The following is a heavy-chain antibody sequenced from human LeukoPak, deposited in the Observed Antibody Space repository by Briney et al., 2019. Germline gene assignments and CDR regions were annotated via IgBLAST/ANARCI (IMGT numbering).Heavy chain of an antibody. V-gene: IGHV3-7*03. CDR2: IKDDGSEK. D-gene: IGHD6-13*01. CDR1: GFTFSSYW. J-gene: IGHJ4*02. CDR3: TRARDSSWDY. Sequence: PGGSLRLSCAASGFTFSSYWMSWVRQAPGKGLEWVANIKDDGSEKYYVDSVKGRFTISRDDAKNSLYLQMNSLRAEDTAVYYCTRARDSSWDYWGQGTLVTVSS.